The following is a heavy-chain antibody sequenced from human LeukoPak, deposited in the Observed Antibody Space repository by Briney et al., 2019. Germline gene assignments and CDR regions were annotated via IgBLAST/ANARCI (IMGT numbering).Heavy chain of an antibody. CDR3: ARVGDGYNQSDY. CDR1: GGPISSSSYY. V-gene: IGHV4-39*01. J-gene: IGHJ4*02. D-gene: IGHD5-24*01. CDR2: IYYSGST. Sequence: SETLSLTCTVSGGPISSSSYYWGWIRQPPGKGLEWIGSIYYSGSTYYNPSLKSRVTISVDTSKNQFSLKLSSVTAADTAVYYCARVGDGYNQSDYWGQGTLITVSS.